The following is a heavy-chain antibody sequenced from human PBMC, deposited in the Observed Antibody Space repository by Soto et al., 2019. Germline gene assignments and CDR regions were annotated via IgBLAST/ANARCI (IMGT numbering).Heavy chain of an antibody. D-gene: IGHD2-2*01. CDR2: ISAYNGNT. V-gene: IGHV1-18*04. Sequence: ATLTVSRKASGYTFPSYGISWVRQSPGQGLEWMGWISAYNGNTNYAQKLQGRVTLTTDTSTSTAYMELRSLRSDDTAVYYCARDVRSLGYCSSTSCSGFDPCGRGTLV. J-gene: IGHJ5*02. CDR1: GYTFPSYG. CDR3: ARDVRSLGYCSSTSCSGFDP.